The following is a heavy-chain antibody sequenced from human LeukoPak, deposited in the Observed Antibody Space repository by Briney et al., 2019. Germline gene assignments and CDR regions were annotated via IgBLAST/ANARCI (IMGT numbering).Heavy chain of an antibody. V-gene: IGHV4-38-2*01. CDR1: GYSISSGYY. Sequence: PSETLSLTRAVSGYSISSGYYWGWIRQPPGKGLEWIGSIYHSGSTYYNPSLKSRVTISVDTSKNQFSLKLSSVTAADTAVYYCVTFGSSYYFDYWGQGTLVTVSS. CDR2: IYHSGST. J-gene: IGHJ4*02. CDR3: VTFGSSYYFDY. D-gene: IGHD3-16*01.